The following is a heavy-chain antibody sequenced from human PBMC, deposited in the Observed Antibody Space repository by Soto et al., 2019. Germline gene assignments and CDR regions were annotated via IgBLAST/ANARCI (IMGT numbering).Heavy chain of an antibody. J-gene: IGHJ4*02. CDR1: GGSISTYH. V-gene: IGHV4-59*01. CDR2: VYYNGNT. D-gene: IGHD4-4*01. CDR3: ARGGATGYLDS. Sequence: QVQLQGSGPGLVKPSETLSLRCSVSGGSISTYHWSWIRQPPGKRLEWIGNVYYNGNTNYNPSVKSRVSISVDTYKNEFFLRLSSVIAADTAVYYCARGGATGYLDSWGQGTRVIVSS.